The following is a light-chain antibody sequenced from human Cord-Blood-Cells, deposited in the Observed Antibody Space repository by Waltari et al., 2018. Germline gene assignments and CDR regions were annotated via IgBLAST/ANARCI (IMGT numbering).Light chain of an antibody. V-gene: IGLV1-44*01. Sequence: QSVLTQPPSASGTPGQRVTISCSGSSSNIGSNTVNWDQQLPGTAPKLLIYSNNPRPSGFPDRFSGSKSGTSASLAISGLQSEDEADYYCAAWDDSLNGWVFGGGTKLTVL. J-gene: IGLJ3*02. CDR3: AAWDDSLNGWV. CDR1: SSNIGSNT. CDR2: SNN.